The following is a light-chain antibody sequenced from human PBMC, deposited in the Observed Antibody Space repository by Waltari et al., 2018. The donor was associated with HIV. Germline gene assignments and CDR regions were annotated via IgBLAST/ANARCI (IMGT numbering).Light chain of an antibody. CDR1: QSVNSNS. V-gene: IGKV3-20*01. J-gene: IGKJ2*01. CDR3: QQYGSSPQT. CDR2: AAS. Sequence: EVVLKQSPDTLSLSPGEGAVLSCRASQSVNSNSLAWYQQKPGQAPRLLIFAASSRATGIPDRFSGSGSGTDFTLAISGLKPEDFATYYCQQYGSSPQTFGQGTKLEIK.